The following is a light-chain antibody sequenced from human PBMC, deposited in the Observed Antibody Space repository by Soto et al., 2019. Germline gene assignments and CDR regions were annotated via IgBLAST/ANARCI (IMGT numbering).Light chain of an antibody. CDR2: GAS. J-gene: IGKJ1*01. Sequence: EIVLTQSPGTLSLSPGERATLSCRASQSVSGSYLAWYQQKPGQAPRLLIYGASSGATGIPDRFSGSGSGTDFTLTISRLEPEDFAVYYCQQYVTSPWTLGQGTKVEIK. V-gene: IGKV3-20*01. CDR1: QSVSGSY. CDR3: QQYVTSPWT.